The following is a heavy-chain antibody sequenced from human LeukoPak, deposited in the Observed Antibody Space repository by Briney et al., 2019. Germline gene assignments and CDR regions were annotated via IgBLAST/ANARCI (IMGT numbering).Heavy chain of an antibody. Sequence: SETLSLTCTVSGGSISSYYWSWIRQPPGKGLEWIGYIYYSGSTNYNPSLKSRVTISVDTSKNQFSLKLSSVTAADTAVYYCARKAYSTTGHFDYWGQGTLVTVSS. D-gene: IGHD1-1*01. CDR1: GGSISSYY. CDR2: IYYSGST. J-gene: IGHJ4*02. V-gene: IGHV4-59*01. CDR3: ARKAYSTTGHFDY.